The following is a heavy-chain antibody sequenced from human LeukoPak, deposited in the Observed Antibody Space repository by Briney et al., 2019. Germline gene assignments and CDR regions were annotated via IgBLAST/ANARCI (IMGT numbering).Heavy chain of an antibody. V-gene: IGHV3-21*01. CDR2: ISSSSSYI. CDR1: GFTFSSYS. D-gene: IGHD3-10*01. Sequence: GGSLRLSCAASGFTFSSYSMNWVRQAPGKGLEWVSSISSSSSYIYYADSVKGRFTISRDNAKNSLYLQMNSLRAEDTAVYYCARGGTYYYGSGSCWFDYYYYGMDVWGQGTTVTVSS. CDR3: ARGGTYYYGSGSCWFDYYYYGMDV. J-gene: IGHJ6*02.